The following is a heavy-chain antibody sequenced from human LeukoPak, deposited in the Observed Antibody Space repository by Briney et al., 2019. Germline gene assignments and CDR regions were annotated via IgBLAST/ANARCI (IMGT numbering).Heavy chain of an antibody. Sequence: ASVKVSCKASGYTFTSYGISWVRQAPGQGXXWMGWISAYNGNTNYAQKLQGRVTMTTDTSTSTAYMELRSLRSDDTAVYYCARADMAAQSFDYWGQGTLVTVSS. V-gene: IGHV1-18*01. D-gene: IGHD5-24*01. J-gene: IGHJ4*02. CDR2: ISAYNGNT. CDR3: ARADMAAQSFDY. CDR1: GYTFTSYG.